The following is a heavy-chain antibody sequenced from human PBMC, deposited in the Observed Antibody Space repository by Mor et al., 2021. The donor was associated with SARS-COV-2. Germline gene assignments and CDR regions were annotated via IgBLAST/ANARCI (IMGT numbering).Heavy chain of an antibody. CDR3: ARSTFRPNYYDSSAMDY. V-gene: IGHV1-3*01. J-gene: IGHJ4*02. Sequence: TKYSQKFQGRVTITRDTSASTAYMELSSLRSEDTAVYYCARSTFRPNYYDSSAMDYWGQGTLVTVSS. CDR2: T. D-gene: IGHD3-22*01.